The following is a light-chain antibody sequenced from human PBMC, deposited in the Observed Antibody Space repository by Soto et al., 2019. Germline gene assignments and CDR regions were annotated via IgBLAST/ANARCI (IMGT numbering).Light chain of an antibody. CDR1: QSISTK. Sequence: IVMTQSPATLSVSPGERATLSCRASQSISTKLAWNQQKPGQAPRLLIYGASTRATGIPVRFSGSGSGTEFTLTITSLQFEDFAVYYCQEYNDWRPITFGGGTKVEIK. V-gene: IGKV3-15*01. CDR3: QEYNDWRPIT. J-gene: IGKJ4*01. CDR2: GAS.